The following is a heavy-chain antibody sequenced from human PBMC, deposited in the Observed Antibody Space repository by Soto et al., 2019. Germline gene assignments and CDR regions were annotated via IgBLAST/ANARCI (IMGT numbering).Heavy chain of an antibody. CDR1: GFNFSTYS. J-gene: IGHJ4*02. D-gene: IGHD3-22*01. Sequence: EVQLVESGGGLVKPGGSQRLSCAASGFNFSTYSLNWVRQAPGKGLEWVSSISSSATYIDYADSVKGRFTISRDNAKSSLYLQMNSLRAEDTGVYYCARYGYYYHSSAYSGYWGQGTPVTVS. CDR2: ISSSATYI. V-gene: IGHV3-21*06. CDR3: ARYGYYYHSSAYSGY.